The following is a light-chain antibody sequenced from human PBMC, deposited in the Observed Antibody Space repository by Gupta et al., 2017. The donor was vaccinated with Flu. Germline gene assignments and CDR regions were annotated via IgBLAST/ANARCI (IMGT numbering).Light chain of an antibody. V-gene: IGKV3-20*01. CDR2: VTS. J-gene: IGKJ1*01. CDR3: QQYGSFPGA. Sequence: ALTQSPGTLSLSPGDTATLACRASQSVSTRFLAWYQQKPGQAPRLLIYVTSIRATGIPDRFSGSGSETEFTLTISSLEPEDFALYYCQQYGSFPGAFGHGTKVEIK. CDR1: QSVSTRF.